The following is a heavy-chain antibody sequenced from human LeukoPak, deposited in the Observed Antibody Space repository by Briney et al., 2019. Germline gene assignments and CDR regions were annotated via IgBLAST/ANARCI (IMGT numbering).Heavy chain of an antibody. Sequence: VKVSCKASGGTFSSYAISWVRQATGQGLEWMGGIIPIFGTANYAQKFQGRVTITADKSTSTAYMELSSLRPEDTAVYYCAREFPNGGYDSGWGQGTLVTVSS. CDR2: IIPIFGTA. D-gene: IGHD5-12*01. J-gene: IGHJ4*02. CDR1: GGTFSSYA. V-gene: IGHV1-69*13. CDR3: AREFPNGGYDSG.